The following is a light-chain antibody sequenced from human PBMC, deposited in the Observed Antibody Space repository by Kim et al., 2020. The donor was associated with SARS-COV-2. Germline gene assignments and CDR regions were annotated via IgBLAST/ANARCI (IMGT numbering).Light chain of an antibody. J-gene: IGLJ3*02. V-gene: IGLV2-14*03. CDR3: ASYTRTSTWL. CDR1: SSDIVGYDS. Sequence: GQSITISCTGSSSDIVGYDSASWYQQYPGKGPRLIVYGVRSRASGVSNRFSGSKSGNTASLTIAGIQTEDEAEYFCASYTRTSTWLFGGGTQLTVL. CDR2: GVR.